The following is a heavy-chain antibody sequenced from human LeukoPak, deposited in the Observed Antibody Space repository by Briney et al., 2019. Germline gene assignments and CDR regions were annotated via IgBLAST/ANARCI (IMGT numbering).Heavy chain of an antibody. CDR1: GGSFSGYY. V-gene: IGHV4-34*01. CDR3: ARGTMVRGVIPLNDAFDI. D-gene: IGHD3-10*01. Sequence: SETLSLTCADYGGSFSGYYWSWIRHPPGKGLEWIGEINHSGSTNYNPSLKSRVTISVDTSKNQFSLKLSSVTAADTAVYYCARGTMVRGVIPLNDAFDIWGQGTMVTVSS. J-gene: IGHJ3*02. CDR2: INHSGST.